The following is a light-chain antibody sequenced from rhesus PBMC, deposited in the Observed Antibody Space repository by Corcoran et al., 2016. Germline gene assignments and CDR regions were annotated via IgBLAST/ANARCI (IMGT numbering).Light chain of an antibody. CDR3: QQVYNAPFT. CDR1: QGISNA. Sequence: DIQMSQSPSSLSASVGDKVTITCRASQGISNALAWYQQTPGKAPKLLIYAASGLEYGVPSRFSGSRSGTDFTLTISSLQPEDFATYYCQQVYNAPFTFGQGTKVEIK. CDR2: AAS. J-gene: IGKJ2*01. V-gene: IGKV1-33*02.